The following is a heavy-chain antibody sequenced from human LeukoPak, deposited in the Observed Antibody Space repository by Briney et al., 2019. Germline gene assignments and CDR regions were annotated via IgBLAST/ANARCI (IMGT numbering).Heavy chain of an antibody. CDR2: LHPSGAT. CDR3: ARISSGYSRAINY. J-gene: IGHJ4*02. Sequence: SETLSLTCTVSGSSISGYYWNWIRQPAGKGLEWIGRLHPSGATNYNPSLKSRITMSLDTSKNQFSLKLSSVTAADTAVYYCARISSGYSRAINYWGQGTLVTVSS. D-gene: IGHD3-22*01. CDR1: GSSISGYY. V-gene: IGHV4-4*07.